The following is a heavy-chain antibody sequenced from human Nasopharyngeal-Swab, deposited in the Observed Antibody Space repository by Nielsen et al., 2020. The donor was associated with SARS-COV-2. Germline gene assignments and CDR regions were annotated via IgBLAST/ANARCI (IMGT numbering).Heavy chain of an antibody. V-gene: IGHV4-59*08. CDR1: GDSISSYY. Sequence: SETLSLTCTVSGDSISSYYWSWIRQPPGKGLEWIGYIYYSGSTNYNPSLKSRVTISVDTSKNQFSLKLNSVTAADTAVYYCARRETIVGSFDYWGQGTLVTVSS. CDR2: IYYSGST. D-gene: IGHD1-26*01. J-gene: IGHJ4*02. CDR3: ARRETIVGSFDY.